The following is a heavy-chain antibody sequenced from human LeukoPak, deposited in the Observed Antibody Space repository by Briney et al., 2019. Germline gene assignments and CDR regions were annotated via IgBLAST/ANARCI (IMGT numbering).Heavy chain of an antibody. CDR2: IYYSGST. CDR3: ARHPPWSNDAFDI. J-gene: IGHJ3*02. Sequence: SETLSLTCTVSGGSISSYYWSWIRQPPGKGLEWIGYIYYSGSTNYNPSLKSRVTISVDTSKNQFSLKLSSVTAADTAVYYCARHPPWSNDAFDIWGQGTMVTVSS. CDR1: GGSISSYY. D-gene: IGHD3-3*01. V-gene: IGHV4-59*08.